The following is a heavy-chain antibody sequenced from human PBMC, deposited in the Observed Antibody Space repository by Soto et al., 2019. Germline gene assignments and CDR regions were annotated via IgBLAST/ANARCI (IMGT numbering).Heavy chain of an antibody. V-gene: IGHV4-34*01. Sequence: SETLSLTCAVYGGSFSGYYWSWIRQPPGKGLEWIGEINHSGSTNYNPSLKSRVTISVDTSKNQFSLKLSSVTAADTAVYYCARGKQIPIFGVYFDYGGQGTLVTVPS. D-gene: IGHD3-3*01. CDR2: INHSGST. J-gene: IGHJ4*02. CDR3: ARGKQIPIFGVYFDY. CDR1: GGSFSGYY.